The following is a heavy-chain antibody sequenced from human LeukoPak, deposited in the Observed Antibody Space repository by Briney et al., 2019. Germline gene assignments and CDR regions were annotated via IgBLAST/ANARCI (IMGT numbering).Heavy chain of an antibody. J-gene: IGHJ4*02. CDR2: ISSNGGST. CDR1: GFTFSSYA. CDR3: AMVETATPN. V-gene: IGHV3-64*01. Sequence: GGSLRLSCAASGFTFSSYAMHWVRQAPGKGLEYVSAISSNGGSTYYANSVKGRFTISRDNSKNTLYLQMGSLRAEDMAVYYCAMVETATPNWGQGTLVTVSS. D-gene: IGHD2-21*02.